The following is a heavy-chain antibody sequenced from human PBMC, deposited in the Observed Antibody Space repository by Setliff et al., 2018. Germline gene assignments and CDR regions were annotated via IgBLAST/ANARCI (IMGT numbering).Heavy chain of an antibody. J-gene: IGHJ4*02. CDR2: IHHSGET. Sequence: SETLSLTCTVSGDSIRRGDYWSWIRQHPGKGLEWIGYIHHSGETFYNPSLRSRVIISVDTSKNRFSLKVTSLIAADTAVYYCARARDGIDFDYFDYWGRGTPVTVSS. CDR1: GDSIRRGDY. V-gene: IGHV4-31*03. CDR3: ARARDGIDFDYFDY.